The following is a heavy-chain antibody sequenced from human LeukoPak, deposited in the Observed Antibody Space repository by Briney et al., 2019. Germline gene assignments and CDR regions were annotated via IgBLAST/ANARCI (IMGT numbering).Heavy chain of an antibody. D-gene: IGHD6-13*01. V-gene: IGHV6-1*01. J-gene: IGHJ6*02. CDR1: GDSVSSNSAA. CDR2: TYYRSKWYN. Sequence: SQTLSLTCAISGDSVSSNSAACNWIRQSPSRGLQWLGRTYYRSKWYNDYAVSVNSRITINPDTSKNQFSLQLNSVTPEDTAVYYCARDRDRQHQLVPPNYGMDVWGQGTTVTVSS. CDR3: ARDRDRQHQLVPPNYGMDV.